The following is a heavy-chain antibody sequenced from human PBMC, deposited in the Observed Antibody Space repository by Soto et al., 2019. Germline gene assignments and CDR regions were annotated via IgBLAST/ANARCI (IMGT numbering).Heavy chain of an antibody. CDR3: ARRPLSHSSYVTLGAFDI. Sequence: QLQLQESGPGLVKPSETLSLTCTVSGGSISSSSYYWGWIRQPPGKGLEWIGSIYYSGSTYYNPSRKIRVTLSAYTSNNLFPLKLSSVPAADTAVYYCARRPLSHSSYVTLGAFDIWGQGTMVTVSS. D-gene: IGHD5-18*01. V-gene: IGHV4-39*02. J-gene: IGHJ3*02. CDR2: IYYSGST. CDR1: GGSISSSSYY.